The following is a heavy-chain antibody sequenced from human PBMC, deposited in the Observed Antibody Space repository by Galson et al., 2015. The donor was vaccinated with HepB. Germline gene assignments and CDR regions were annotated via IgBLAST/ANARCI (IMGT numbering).Heavy chain of an antibody. J-gene: IGHJ3*02. CDR1: GFSFSSYG. Sequence: PRLSCAGSGFSFSSYGMSWVRQAPGKGLEWVSTISGSGGSTSYADSVKGRFTISRDNSKNTLYLQMNSLRAEDTAVYYCAEDRSTMIVHDALDIWGQGTMVTVSS. D-gene: IGHD3-22*01. CDR3: AEDRSTMIVHDALDI. V-gene: IGHV3-23*01. CDR2: ISGSGGST.